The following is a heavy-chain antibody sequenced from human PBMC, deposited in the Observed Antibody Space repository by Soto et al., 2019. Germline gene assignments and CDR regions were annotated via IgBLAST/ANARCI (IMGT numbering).Heavy chain of an antibody. Sequence: QMQLVESGGGVVQPGRSLRLSCAASGFSFRSYGMHWVRQAPGKGLDWVAVISNDGSYKYYEDSVKGRFTVSRDNSKNTLYLQRNSLRAEDTGVYYCAKDRSSGSPAWFDPRGPGTLVTVSS. D-gene: IGHD3-22*01. J-gene: IGHJ5*02. CDR2: ISNDGSYK. CDR1: GFSFRSYG. V-gene: IGHV3-30*18. CDR3: AKDRSSGSPAWFDP.